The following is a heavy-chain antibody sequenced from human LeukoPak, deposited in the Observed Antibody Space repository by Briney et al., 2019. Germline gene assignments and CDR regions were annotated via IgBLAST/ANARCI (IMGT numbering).Heavy chain of an antibody. CDR1: GTTFSVNW. D-gene: IGHD3/OR15-3a*01. CDR2: IKPDRSEK. CDR3: ARDRDWSSDY. Sequence: GGSIRPSCPDSGTTFSVNWMSWVRQVPGKGLEWVGQIKPDRSEKYYVDYVRGRFTITTDNAENSLYLEVNSLRAEDTAVYYCARDRDWSSDYWVQGTLVSVCS. J-gene: IGHJ4*02. V-gene: IGHV3-7*05.